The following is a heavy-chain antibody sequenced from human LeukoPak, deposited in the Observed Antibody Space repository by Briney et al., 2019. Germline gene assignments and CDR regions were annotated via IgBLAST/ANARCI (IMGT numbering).Heavy chain of an antibody. D-gene: IGHD1-14*01. CDR1: GFTVSSNY. Sequence: PGGSLRLSCAASGFTVSSNYMSWVRQAPGKGLEWVANIKQDGSEKYYVDSVKGRFTISRDNAKNSLYLQMNSLRAEDTAVFYCARATGDGRHAFDIWGQGTIVTVSS. V-gene: IGHV3-7*01. CDR2: IKQDGSEK. J-gene: IGHJ3*02. CDR3: ARATGDGRHAFDI.